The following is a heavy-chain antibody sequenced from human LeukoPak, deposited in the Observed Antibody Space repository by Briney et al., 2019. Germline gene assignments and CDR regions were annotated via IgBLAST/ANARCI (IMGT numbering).Heavy chain of an antibody. Sequence: ASVTDSCKASGYTFTGYYMHWVRQAPGQGLEWMGWINPNSGGTNYAQKFQGRVTMTRDTSISTAYMELSRLRSDDTAVYYCARDPSDNWFDPWGQGTLVTVSS. CDR1: GYTFTGYY. D-gene: IGHD3-10*01. V-gene: IGHV1-2*02. CDR3: ARDPSDNWFDP. J-gene: IGHJ5*02. CDR2: INPNSGGT.